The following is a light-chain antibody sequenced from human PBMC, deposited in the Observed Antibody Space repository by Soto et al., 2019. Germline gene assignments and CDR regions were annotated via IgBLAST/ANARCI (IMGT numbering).Light chain of an antibody. V-gene: IGLV2-8*01. CDR2: EVS. CDR1: SSDVGGYNY. J-gene: IGLJ2*01. CDR3: SSYARRNNLL. Sequence: QSALTQPPSASGSPGQSVTISCTGTSSDVGGYNYVSWYQQHPGKAPKLMIYEVSKRPSGVPDRFSGSKSGNTASLTVSGLQAEDEADYYCSSYARRNNLLFGGGTKLTVL.